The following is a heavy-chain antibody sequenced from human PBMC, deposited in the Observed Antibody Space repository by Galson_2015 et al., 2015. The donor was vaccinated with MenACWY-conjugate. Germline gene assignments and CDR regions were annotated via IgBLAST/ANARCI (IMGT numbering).Heavy chain of an antibody. J-gene: IGHJ4*02. CDR1: GGTFSSYA. CDR2: IIPIFGTA. D-gene: IGHD3-22*01. Sequence: SVKVSCKASGGTFSSYAISWVRQAPGQGLEWMGGIIPIFGTANYAQKFQGRVTITADESTSTAYMELSSLRSEDTAVYYCARGSYDSSGYYYFDYWGQGTLVTVSS. CDR3: ARGSYDSSGYYYFDY. V-gene: IGHV1-69*13.